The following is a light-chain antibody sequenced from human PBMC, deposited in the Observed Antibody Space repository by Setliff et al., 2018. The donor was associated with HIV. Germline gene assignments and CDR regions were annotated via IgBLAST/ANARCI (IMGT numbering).Light chain of an antibody. CDR3: SSYTSSNTYV. CDR1: INNIGSYNR. Sequence: QSALTQPPSVSGSPGQSIIISCTGTINNIGSYNRVSWYQQRPGTAPKLMIYDVSNRPSGVSNRFSGSKSGNTASLTISGLQAEDEAYYYCSSYTSSNTYVFGTGTKVTVL. J-gene: IGLJ1*01. CDR2: DVS. V-gene: IGLV2-14*03.